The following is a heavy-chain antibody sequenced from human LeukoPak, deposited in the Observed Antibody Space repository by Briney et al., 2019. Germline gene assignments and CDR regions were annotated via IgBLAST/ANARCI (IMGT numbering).Heavy chain of an antibody. CDR1: GGSFSGYY. V-gene: IGHV4-34*01. D-gene: IGHD4-23*01. CDR3: ARDYGGNSLNYYFDY. J-gene: IGHJ4*02. Sequence: SVTLSLTCAVYGGSFSGYYWSWIRQPPGKGLEWIGEINHSGSTNYNPSLKSRVTISVDTSKNQFSLKLSSVTAADTAVYYCARDYGGNSLNYYFDYWGQGTLVTVSS. CDR2: INHSGST.